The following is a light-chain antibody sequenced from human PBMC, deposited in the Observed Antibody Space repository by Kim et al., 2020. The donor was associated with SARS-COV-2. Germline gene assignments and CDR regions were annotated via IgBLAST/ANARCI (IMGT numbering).Light chain of an antibody. CDR2: GAT. CDR3: QQYDDLPFT. J-gene: IGKJ3*01. V-gene: IGKV1-33*01. Sequence: QQKPKKAPMLLISGATKLRAGVPWRFGGSGSGKHFPFTISRQQADDIAKYYCQQYDDLPFTFGAGTKVDIK.